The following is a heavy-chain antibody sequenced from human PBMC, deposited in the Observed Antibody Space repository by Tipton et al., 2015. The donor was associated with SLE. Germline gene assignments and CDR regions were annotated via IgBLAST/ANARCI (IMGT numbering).Heavy chain of an antibody. CDR2: INYSGST. CDR1: GGSFSGYY. CDR3: ARGHPHIVVLFGGGWLDP. V-gene: IGHV4-34*01. J-gene: IGHJ5*02. D-gene: IGHD2-21*01. Sequence: LRLSCAVYGGSFSGYYWNWIRQPPGKGLEWIGEINYSGSTKYNASLKSRVTMSIDTSKNQFSLKVKSVTAADTAVYFCARGHPHIVVLFGGGWLDPWGQGTLVTVSS.